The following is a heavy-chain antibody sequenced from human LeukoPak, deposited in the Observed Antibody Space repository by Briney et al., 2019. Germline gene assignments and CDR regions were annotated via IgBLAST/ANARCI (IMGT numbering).Heavy chain of an antibody. Sequence: YLRRSCAAAAFTFDDYAMHWVRQAPGHGRKGGSGISWNSGSIGYADSVKGRFTISRDNAKNSLYLQMNSLRAEDMALYYCAKGRYYDFWSAQIDYWGQGTLVTVSS. CDR3: AKGRYYDFWSAQIDY. CDR2: ISWNSGSI. CDR1: AFTFDDYA. V-gene: IGHV3-9*03. D-gene: IGHD3-3*01. J-gene: IGHJ4*02.